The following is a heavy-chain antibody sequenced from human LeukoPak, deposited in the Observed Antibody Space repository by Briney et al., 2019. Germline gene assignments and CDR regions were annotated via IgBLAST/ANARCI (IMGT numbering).Heavy chain of an antibody. J-gene: IGHJ4*02. CDR3: ARHVDCSGGTCSLDY. D-gene: IGHD2-15*01. Sequence: GESLKISCKGSGYSFTNSWIGWVRQMPGKGLEWMGIIYPGDSDTRYSPSFQGQVTISADKSINTAYLQWSSLKASDTAMYCCARHVDCSGGTCSLDYWGQGTLVTVSS. CDR2: IYPGDSDT. V-gene: IGHV5-51*01. CDR1: GYSFTNSW.